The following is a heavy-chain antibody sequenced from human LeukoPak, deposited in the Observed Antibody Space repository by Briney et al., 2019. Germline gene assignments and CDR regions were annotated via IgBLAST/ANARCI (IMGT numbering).Heavy chain of an antibody. J-gene: IGHJ5*02. CDR1: GFTFDDYA. CDR2: ISWNSGSI. CDR3: AKDPSERGVAVAGTYNWFDP. D-gene: IGHD6-19*01. V-gene: IGHV3-9*01. Sequence: GGSLRLSCAASGFTFDDYAMHWVRQAPGKGLEWVSGISWNSGSIGYADSVEGRFTISRDNAKNSLYLQMNSLRAEDTALYYCAKDPSERGVAVAGTYNWFDPWGQGTLVTVSS.